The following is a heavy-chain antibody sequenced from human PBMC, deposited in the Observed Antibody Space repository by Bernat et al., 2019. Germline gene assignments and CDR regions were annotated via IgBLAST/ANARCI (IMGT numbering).Heavy chain of an antibody. V-gene: IGHV2-5*02. CDR1: GFSLSTSGVG. CDR2: IYWDDDK. J-gene: IGHJ4*02. Sequence: QITLKESGPTLVKPTQTLTLTCTFSGFSLSTSGVGVGWIRQPPGKALEWLALIYWDDDKRYSPSLKSRLTITKDTSKNQVVLTMTNMDPVDTATYYCAHSPSQSDTAMEEYYFDYWGQGTLVTVSS. CDR3: AHSPSQSDTAMEEYYFDY. D-gene: IGHD5-18*01.